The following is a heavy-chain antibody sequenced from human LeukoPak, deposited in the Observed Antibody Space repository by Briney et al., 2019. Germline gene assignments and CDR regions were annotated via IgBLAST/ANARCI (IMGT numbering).Heavy chain of an antibody. J-gene: IGHJ6*02. Sequence: PSETLSLTCAVSGGSISSGDYYWSWIRQPPGKGLEWIGYIYYSGSTYYNPSLKSRVTISVDTSKNQFSLKLSSVTAADTAVYYCARGDYRNGMDVCGQGTTVTVSS. CDR3: ARGDYRNGMDV. CDR1: GGSISSGDYY. CDR2: IYYSGST. D-gene: IGHD4/OR15-4a*01. V-gene: IGHV4-30-4*01.